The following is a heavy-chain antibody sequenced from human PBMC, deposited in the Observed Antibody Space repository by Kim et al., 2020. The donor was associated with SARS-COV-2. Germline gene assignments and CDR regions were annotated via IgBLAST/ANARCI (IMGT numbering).Heavy chain of an antibody. CDR2: ISNSGSII. CDR3: APAGQHGSYY. Sequence: GGSLRLSCAASGFTFSDYCMSWFRQAPGKGLEWVSYISNSGSIIYYADSVQGRFSISRDNAKNSLYLQMNSLRAEDSAVYYCAPAGQHGSYYWGQGTLVTVSS. D-gene: IGHD6-13*01. J-gene: IGHJ4*02. CDR1: GFTFSDYC. V-gene: IGHV3-11*01.